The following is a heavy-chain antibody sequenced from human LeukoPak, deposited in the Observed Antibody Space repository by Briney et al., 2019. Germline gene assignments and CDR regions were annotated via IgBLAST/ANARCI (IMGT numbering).Heavy chain of an antibody. J-gene: IGHJ4*02. CDR1: GYSISSGYY. CDR3: ARVAAKTVEY. Sequence: PSETLSLTCTVSGYSISSGYYWGWIRQPPGRGLEWIERIYYRGSTHYNPSRASLHNRVTISGDTSKNQFSLKLSSVTAADTAVYYCARVAAKTVEYWGQGTLVTVSS. V-gene: IGHV4-38-2*02. D-gene: IGHD2-15*01. CDR2: IYYRGST.